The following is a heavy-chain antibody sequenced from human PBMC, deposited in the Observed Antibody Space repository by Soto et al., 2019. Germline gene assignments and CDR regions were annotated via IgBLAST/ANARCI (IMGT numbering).Heavy chain of an antibody. Sequence: QLQLQESGPGLVKPSETLSLTCTVSGGSISSSSYYWGWIRQPPGKGLEWIGSIYYSGSTYYNPSLKSRVTISLDTSKNQFSLKLSSVTAADTAVYYCARSAGYCSSTSCYISPFDYWGQGTLVTVSS. V-gene: IGHV4-39*01. CDR3: ARSAGYCSSTSCYISPFDY. D-gene: IGHD2-2*02. J-gene: IGHJ4*02. CDR1: GGSISSSSYY. CDR2: IYYSGST.